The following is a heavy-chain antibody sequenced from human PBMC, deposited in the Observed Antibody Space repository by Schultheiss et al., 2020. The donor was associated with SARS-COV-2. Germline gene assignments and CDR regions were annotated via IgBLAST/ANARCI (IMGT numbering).Heavy chain of an antibody. D-gene: IGHD4-23*01. J-gene: IGHJ6*02. Sequence: GGSLRLSCAASGFTFDDYTMHWVRQAPGKGLEWVSAISGSGGSTYYADSVKGRFTISRDNSKNTLYLQMNSLRAEDTAVYYCAREGTTVVTPGPYGMDVWGQGTTVTVSS. CDR3: AREGTTVVTPGPYGMDV. V-gene: IGHV3-23*01. CDR2: ISGSGGST. CDR1: GFTFDDYT.